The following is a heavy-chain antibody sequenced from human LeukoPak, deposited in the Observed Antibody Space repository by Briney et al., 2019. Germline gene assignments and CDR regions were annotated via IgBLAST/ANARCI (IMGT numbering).Heavy chain of an antibody. J-gene: IGHJ4*02. CDR3: AKVLDGTGYWNYYFDS. V-gene: IGHV3-23*01. CDR2: ISGSGEST. Sequence: GGSLRLSCAASGFTFSSYAMSWVRQAPGKGLEWVSGISGSGESTYYADSVKGRFTISRDNSKNTLYLQMNSLGAEDTAVYYCAKVLDGTGYWNYYFDSWGQGTLVTVSS. D-gene: IGHD3-22*01. CDR1: GFTFSSYA.